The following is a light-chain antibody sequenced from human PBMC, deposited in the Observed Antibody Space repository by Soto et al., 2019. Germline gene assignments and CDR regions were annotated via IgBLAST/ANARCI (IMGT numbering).Light chain of an antibody. CDR2: GTS. Sequence: EVVLTQSPDTLSLSPGETATLSCRASQAVTGNYLAWYQQKPGQAPRLLIYGTSNRATGIPDRFSGSGSGTDFTLTSSRLEPEDFAVYYCQQCGPSLRYTFGQGTKLAIK. CDR1: QAVTGNY. V-gene: IGKV3-20*01. CDR3: QQCGPSLRYT. J-gene: IGKJ2*01.